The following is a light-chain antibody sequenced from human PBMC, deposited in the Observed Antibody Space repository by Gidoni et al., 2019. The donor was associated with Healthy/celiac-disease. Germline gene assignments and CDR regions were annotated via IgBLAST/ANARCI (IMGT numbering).Light chain of an antibody. Sequence: DIQLTHSPSPLSASVGDRVTISCRASQSISSWLAWYQQKPGKATKLLIYKATRLESGVPSRFSGSGSGTEFTLTISSLQPDDVATYYCQQYNSYPYTFGQGTKLEIK. CDR3: QQYNSYPYT. J-gene: IGKJ2*01. CDR1: QSISSW. CDR2: KAT. V-gene: IGKV1-5*03.